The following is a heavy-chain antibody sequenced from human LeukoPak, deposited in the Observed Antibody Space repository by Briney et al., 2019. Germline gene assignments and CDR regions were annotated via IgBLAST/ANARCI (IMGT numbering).Heavy chain of an antibody. Sequence: ASVKVSCKASGYTFTSYYMHWVRQAPGQGLEWMGIINPSGGSTSYAQQFQGRVTITADESTSTAYMELSSLRPEDTAVYYCARHQGRYYYDSSGYFSYYFDYWGQGTLVTVSS. CDR3: ARHQGRYYYDSSGYFSYYFDY. J-gene: IGHJ4*02. D-gene: IGHD3-22*01. CDR2: INPSGGST. CDR1: GYTFTSYY. V-gene: IGHV1-46*01.